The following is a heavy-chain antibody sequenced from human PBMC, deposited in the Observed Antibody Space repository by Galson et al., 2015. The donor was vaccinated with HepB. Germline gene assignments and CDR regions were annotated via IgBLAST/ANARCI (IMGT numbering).Heavy chain of an antibody. CDR1: GFTFSSYA. J-gene: IGHJ4*02. Sequence: SLRLSCAASGFTFSSYAMNWVRQAPGKGLEWVSTISGGGTSTYYADSVKGRFTISRDNSKNTLYLQMNSLRAEDTAVYYCAKLGARWYYYDTTDPPPGYWGQGTLVTVSS. CDR3: AKLGARWYYYDTTDPPPGY. CDR2: ISGGGTST. D-gene: IGHD3-22*01. V-gene: IGHV3-23*01.